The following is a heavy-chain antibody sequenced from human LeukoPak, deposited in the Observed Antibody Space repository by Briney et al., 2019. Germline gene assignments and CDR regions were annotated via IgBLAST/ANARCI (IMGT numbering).Heavy chain of an antibody. CDR2: ISYDGSNK. CDR1: GFTFSSYA. J-gene: IGHJ4*02. CDR3: ARAPVVVTPPPDD. V-gene: IGHV3-30*04. Sequence: PGGSLRLSCAASGFTFSSYAIHWVRQAPGKGLEWVAVISYDGSNKYYADSVKGRFTISRDNSKNTLYLQMNSLRAEDTAVYYCARAPVVVTPPPDDWGQVTLVTVSS. D-gene: IGHD2-21*02.